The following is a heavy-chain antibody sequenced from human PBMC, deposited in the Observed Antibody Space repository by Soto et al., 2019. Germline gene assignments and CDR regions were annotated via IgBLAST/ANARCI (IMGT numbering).Heavy chain of an antibody. CDR3: ARAWWELQPPNWFDP. D-gene: IGHD1-26*01. CDR1: GGTFSSYA. Sequence: SVKVSCKASGGTFSSYAISWVREAPGQGLELMGGIIPIFGTANYAQKFQGRVTITADESTSTAYMELSSLRSEDTAVYYCARAWWELQPPNWFDPWGQGTLVTVSS. V-gene: IGHV1-69*13. CDR2: IIPIFGTA. J-gene: IGHJ5*02.